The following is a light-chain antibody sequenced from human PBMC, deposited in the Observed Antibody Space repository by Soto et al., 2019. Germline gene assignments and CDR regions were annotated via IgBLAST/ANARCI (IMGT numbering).Light chain of an antibody. CDR2: GAS. CDR3: QQYFEWPPMT. J-gene: IGKJ1*01. CDR1: QSVSSY. Sequence: EIVLTRSPATLSLSPGERAALSCRASQSVSSYLGWYQQRPGQAPRLLISGASTRAAGISDRFRGSGSGTEFTLTISSLRSEDSAIYYCQQYFEWPPMTFGQGTKVDI. V-gene: IGKV3-15*01.